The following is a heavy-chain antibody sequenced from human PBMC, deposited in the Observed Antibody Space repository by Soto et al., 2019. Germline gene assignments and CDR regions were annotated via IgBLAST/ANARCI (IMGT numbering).Heavy chain of an antibody. Sequence: ASVKVSCKASGYTFTSYGISWVRQAPGQGLEWMGWISAYNGNTNYAQKLQGRVTMTTDTSTSTAYMELRSLRSDDTAVYYCARSKYDFWSGLTDYYYYGMDVWGQGTTVTVSS. CDR3: ARSKYDFWSGLTDYYYYGMDV. V-gene: IGHV1-18*01. CDR1: GYTFTSYG. J-gene: IGHJ6*02. D-gene: IGHD3-3*01. CDR2: ISAYNGNT.